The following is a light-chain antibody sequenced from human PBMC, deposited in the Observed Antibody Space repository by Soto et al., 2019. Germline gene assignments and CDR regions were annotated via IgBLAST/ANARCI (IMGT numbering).Light chain of an antibody. Sequence: EIVLTQSPGTLSFSPGERATLSCRASQSVSSSYLAWYQQKPGQAPRHLIYAASSRATGIPDRFSGSGSGTDFTLTISKLEPEDFAVYYCQQYGSSPGTFGQWTKVEIK. CDR1: QSVSSSY. CDR3: QQYGSSPGT. J-gene: IGKJ1*01. CDR2: AAS. V-gene: IGKV3-20*01.